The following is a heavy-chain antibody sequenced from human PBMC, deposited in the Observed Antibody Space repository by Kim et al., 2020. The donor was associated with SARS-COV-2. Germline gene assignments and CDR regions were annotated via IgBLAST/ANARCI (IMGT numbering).Heavy chain of an antibody. Sequence: GGSLRLSCAASGFTFSTYWMHWVRQAPGKGLVWVSRIYGDGSSTVYADSVKGRFTISRDNAKNTVYLQMNSLRAEDTAVYYCVRAGWGYCSGGRCNSGGYFDNWGQGTLVTVSS. V-gene: IGHV3-74*01. J-gene: IGHJ4*02. CDR3: VRAGWGYCSGGRCNSGGYFDN. CDR1: GFTFSTYW. D-gene: IGHD2-15*01. CDR2: IYGDGSST.